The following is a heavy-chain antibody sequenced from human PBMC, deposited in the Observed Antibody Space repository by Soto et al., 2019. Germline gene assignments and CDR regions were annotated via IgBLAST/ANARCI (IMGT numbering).Heavy chain of an antibody. CDR1: GFTFSSYA. CDR2: ISDSGGSP. Sequence: AQLLESGGGLVQPGGSLRLSCAASGFTFSSYAMNWVRQTPGEGLEWVSGISDSGGSPYYADSVKGRFTISRDNSKNTLYLQMDSLRAEDTGVYYCARYALGLSPWWYNWFDRWGQGTLVSVSS. J-gene: IGHJ5*02. V-gene: IGHV3-23*01. D-gene: IGHD2-8*02. CDR3: ARYALGLSPWWYNWFDR.